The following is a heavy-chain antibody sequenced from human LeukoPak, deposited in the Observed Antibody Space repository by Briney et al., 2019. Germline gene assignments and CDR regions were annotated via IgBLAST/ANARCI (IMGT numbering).Heavy chain of an antibody. Sequence: ASVKVSSKTSGYTFTNYGISWVRQAPGQGLEWMGWISPYNGNTIYAQKLQGRVTVTTDTSTSTAYMELRSLRSDDTAVHYCTRTVLDCKNGVCYDYWGQGTQVTVSS. D-gene: IGHD2-8*01. CDR1: GYTFTNYG. J-gene: IGHJ4*02. CDR3: TRTVLDCKNGVCYDY. V-gene: IGHV1-18*01. CDR2: ISPYNGNT.